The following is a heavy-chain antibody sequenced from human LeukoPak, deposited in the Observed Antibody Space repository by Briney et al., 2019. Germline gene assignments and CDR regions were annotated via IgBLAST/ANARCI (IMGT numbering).Heavy chain of an antibody. J-gene: IGHJ5*02. CDR3: ARMRGGLVGVDP. D-gene: IGHD1-26*01. V-gene: IGHV1-46*01. CDR2: INPSGGST. Sequence: ASVKVSCKASGYIFTNYFLYWVRQAPGQGLEWMGLINPSGGSTRYAQKFQGRVTMTRDASTSTVYMELSSLRSEDTAVYYCARMRGGLVGVDPWGQGTLVTVSS. CDR1: GYIFTNYF.